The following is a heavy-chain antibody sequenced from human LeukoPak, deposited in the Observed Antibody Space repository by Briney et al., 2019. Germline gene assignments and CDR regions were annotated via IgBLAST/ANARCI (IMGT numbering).Heavy chain of an antibody. Sequence: GSLRLSCAASGFTFSSYGMHWVRQAPGKGLEWVAVIWYDGSDKYYADSVKGRFTISRDNSKNTLYLQMNSLRAEDTAVYYCARDPRGYCSGGSCYSGYLDYWGQGTLVTVSS. CDR2: IWYDGSDK. CDR3: ARDPRGYCSGGSCYSGYLDY. J-gene: IGHJ4*02. D-gene: IGHD2-15*01. CDR1: GFTFSSYG. V-gene: IGHV3-33*01.